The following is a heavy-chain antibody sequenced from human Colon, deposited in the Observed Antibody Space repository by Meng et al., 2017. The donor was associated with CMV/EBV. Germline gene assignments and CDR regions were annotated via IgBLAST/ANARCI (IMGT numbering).Heavy chain of an antibody. D-gene: IGHD2-15*01. CDR3: ARGGEVPATPVWNH. V-gene: IGHV4-34*01. Sequence: CAVNGARCSGHYWSWSRQPLGKGRGRIGEINDSGITICNTSLKSQVTISLDKSKSQLSLELTSMTAADTAVYYCARGGEVPATPVWNHWAQGTLVTVSS. CDR2: INDSGIT. J-gene: IGHJ5*02. CDR1: GARCSGHY.